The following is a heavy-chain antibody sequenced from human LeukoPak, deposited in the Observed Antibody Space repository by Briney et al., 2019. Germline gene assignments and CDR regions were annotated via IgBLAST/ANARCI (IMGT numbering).Heavy chain of an antibody. V-gene: IGHV3-48*03. J-gene: IGHJ4*02. CDR2: ISSSGGTM. Sequence: PGGSLRLSCEASGFTVSSFEINWVRQAPGKGLEWVSYISSSGGTMDYADSVKGRFTVSRDNGKKLVHLQLNSLRAEDTAVYFWARIPHPDYADAQWGQGTLVIVSS. D-gene: IGHD4-17*01. CDR3: ARIPHPDYADAQ. CDR1: GFTVSSFE.